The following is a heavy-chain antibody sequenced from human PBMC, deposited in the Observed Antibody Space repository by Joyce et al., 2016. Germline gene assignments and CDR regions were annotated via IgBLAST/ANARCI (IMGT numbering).Heavy chain of an antibody. V-gene: IGHV1-69*08. CDR3: ATFFYGGGTWFDP. D-gene: IGHD2/OR15-2a*01. CDR1: GDTFTRST. Sequence: QVQLVQSGAEVKKPGSSVKVSCKASGDTFTRSTFIWVRQSPGQGLEGMGRIIPIIGTVNYTQKFQDRLTITAETLTKTVYLQLSSLRPEDTAVFFCATFFYGGGTWFDPWGQGTLVTVSS. CDR2: IIPIIGTV. J-gene: IGHJ5*02.